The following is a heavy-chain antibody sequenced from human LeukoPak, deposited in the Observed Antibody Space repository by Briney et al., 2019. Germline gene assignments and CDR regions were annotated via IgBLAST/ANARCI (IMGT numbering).Heavy chain of an antibody. CDR1: GFTVSSNY. D-gene: IGHD3-10*01. V-gene: IGHV3-66*01. Sequence: GGSLRLSCAASGFTVSSNYMSWVRQAPGRGLEWVSVIYCGGSTYYAGSVKGRFTISRDNSKNTLFLQMNSLRAGDTAVYYCARGTVTMVDYWGQGTLVTVSS. CDR2: IYCGGST. CDR3: ARGTVTMVDY. J-gene: IGHJ4*02.